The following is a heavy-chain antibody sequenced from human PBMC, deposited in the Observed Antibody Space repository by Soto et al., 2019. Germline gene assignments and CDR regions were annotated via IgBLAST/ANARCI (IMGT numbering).Heavy chain of an antibody. D-gene: IGHD1-20*01. Sequence: GSLRLSCAASGFTFSSYGMHWVRQAPGKGLEWVAVISYDGSNKYYADSVKGRFTISRDNSKNTLYLQMNSLRAEDTAVYYCAKDSPKQYNWNYDYWGQGTLVTVSS. J-gene: IGHJ4*02. CDR3: AKDSPKQYNWNYDY. V-gene: IGHV3-30*18. CDR2: ISYDGSNK. CDR1: GFTFSSYG.